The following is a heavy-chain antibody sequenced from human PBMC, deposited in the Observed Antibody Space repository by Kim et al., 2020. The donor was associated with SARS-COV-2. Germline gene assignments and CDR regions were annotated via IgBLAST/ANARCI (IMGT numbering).Heavy chain of an antibody. CDR3: ARALSRAWFAN. Sequence: GGSLRLSCSASGFSFSDSYMGWVRQAPGKGLEWVAYISKTGTAIFYPDSMRGRCTISRDNSGNALYLQMHSLRDEDTAVYYCARALSRAWFANWGRGTLV. V-gene: IGHV3-11*01. J-gene: IGHJ4*02. CDR1: GFSFSDSY. CDR2: ISKTGTAI.